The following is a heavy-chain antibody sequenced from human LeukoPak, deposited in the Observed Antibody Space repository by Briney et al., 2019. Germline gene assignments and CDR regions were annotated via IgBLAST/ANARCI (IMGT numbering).Heavy chain of an antibody. Sequence: SVKVSCKASGGTFSSYTISWVRQAPGQGLEWMGRIIPILGIANYAQKFQGRVTITADKSTSTAYMELSSLRSEDTAVYYCARDLQFGNYFDYWGQGTLVTVSS. CDR3: ARDLQFGNYFDY. D-gene: IGHD3-10*01. J-gene: IGHJ4*02. CDR2: IIPILGIA. CDR1: GGTFSSYT. V-gene: IGHV1-69*04.